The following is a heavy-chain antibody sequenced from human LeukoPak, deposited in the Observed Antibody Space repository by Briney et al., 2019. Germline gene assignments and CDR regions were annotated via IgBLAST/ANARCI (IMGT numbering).Heavy chain of an antibody. CDR1: GYTFTSYY. J-gene: IGHJ4*02. Sequence: GASVKVSCKASGYTFTSYYMHWVRQAPGQGLEWMGWINPNSGGTNYAQKFQGRVTMTRDTSISTAYMELSRLRSDDTAVYYCARDDPSYDILTGYYMDPYFDYWGQGTLVTVSS. D-gene: IGHD3-9*01. CDR3: ARDDPSYDILTGYYMDPYFDY. V-gene: IGHV1-2*02. CDR2: INPNSGGT.